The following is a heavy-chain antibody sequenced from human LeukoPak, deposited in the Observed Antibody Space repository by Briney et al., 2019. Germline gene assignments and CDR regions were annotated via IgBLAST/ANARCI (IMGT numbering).Heavy chain of an antibody. CDR1: DVSISSGGYY. CDR3: ARGMGSYCGSGSCYFPRFDY. Sequence: SQTLSLTCTVSDVSISSGGYYWSWVRQLPGKGLEWIAYIYYSGTTYYNPSRKSRLTISADASKTQFSLNLSSVTAADTAAYYCARGMGSYCGSGSCYFPRFDYWGQGTLVTVSS. J-gene: IGHJ4*02. V-gene: IGHV4-31*03. D-gene: IGHD2-15*01. CDR2: IYYSGTT.